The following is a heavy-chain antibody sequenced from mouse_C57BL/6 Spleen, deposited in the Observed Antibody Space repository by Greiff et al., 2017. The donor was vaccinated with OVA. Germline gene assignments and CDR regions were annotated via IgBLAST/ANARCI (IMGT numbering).Heavy chain of an antibody. J-gene: IGHJ2*01. V-gene: IGHV1-53*01. Sequence: QVQLQQPGTELVKPGASVKLSCKASGYTFTSYWMHWVQQRPGQGLEWIGNINPSNGGTNYNEKFKSRATLSVDKSSSTAYMQLSSLTSEDTAVYYCARAKYYGSCDYWGQGTTLTVSS. CDR1: GYTFTSYW. D-gene: IGHD1-1*01. CDR3: ARAKYYGSCDY. CDR2: INPSNGGT.